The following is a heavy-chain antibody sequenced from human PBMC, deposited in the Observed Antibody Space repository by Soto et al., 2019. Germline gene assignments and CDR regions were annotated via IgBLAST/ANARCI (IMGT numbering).Heavy chain of an antibody. D-gene: IGHD3-16*01. V-gene: IGHV4-61*01. J-gene: IGHJ6*02. CDR1: GDSIISSSDSIINYY. Sequence: KSSETLSLTCTVSGDSIISSSDSIINYYWSWIRQPPGMGLEWIGSVYYSGATNYTPSLKSRVTISVDTSKNQFSLRLSSVTAADTAVYYCARARGDWGTYYYYYGLDVWGQGTTVTVSS. CDR3: ARARGDWGTYYYYYGLDV. CDR2: VYYSGAT.